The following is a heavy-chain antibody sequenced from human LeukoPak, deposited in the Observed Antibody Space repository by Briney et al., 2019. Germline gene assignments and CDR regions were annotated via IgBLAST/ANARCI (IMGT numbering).Heavy chain of an antibody. CDR2: ISASGGTT. CDR3: ARLSLESSTSN. Sequence: GGSLRLSXAPSGFTFNTYAMTWVRQTPGKGLEWVSAISASGGTTFYGDPVRGRFTVSRDNSKNTLYLQMNSLRAEDTAVYYCARLSLESSTSNWGQGTLVTVSS. CDR1: GFTFNTYA. V-gene: IGHV3-23*01. D-gene: IGHD6-6*01. J-gene: IGHJ4*02.